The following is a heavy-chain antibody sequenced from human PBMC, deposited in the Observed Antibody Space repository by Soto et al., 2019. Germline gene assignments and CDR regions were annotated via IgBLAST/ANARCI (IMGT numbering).Heavy chain of an antibody. CDR1: VFTFTRYS. D-gene: IGHD7-27*01. V-gene: IGHV3-21*06. CDR2: ISSTTNYI. Sequence: WGSLRLSCAAAVFTFTRYSRSWVRQAPGKGLEWVSSISSTTNYIYYGDSMKGRFTISRDNAKNSLYLEMNSLRAEDTAVYYCARESEDLTSNFDYWGQGTLVTVSS. J-gene: IGHJ4*02. CDR3: ARESEDLTSNFDY.